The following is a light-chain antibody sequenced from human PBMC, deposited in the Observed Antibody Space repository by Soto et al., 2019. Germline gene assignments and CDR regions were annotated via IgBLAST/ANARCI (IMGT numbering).Light chain of an antibody. CDR1: QSLSTN. CDR2: GAS. Sequence: EIVMTQSPATLSVFPGERATLSCRASQSLSTNLAWYQQKPGQAPRLLIYGASSRATGIPARFSGSGSGTEFTLTISSLQSEDFAVYYCQQYKNWPRTFGQGTQVEIK. J-gene: IGKJ1*01. CDR3: QQYKNWPRT. V-gene: IGKV3-15*01.